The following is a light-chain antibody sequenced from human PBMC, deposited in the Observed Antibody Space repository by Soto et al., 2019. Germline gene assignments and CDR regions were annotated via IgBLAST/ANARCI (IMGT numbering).Light chain of an antibody. Sequence: EIVLTQSPGTLSLSPGERATLSCRASQSLSSNYLAWCQQKPGQAPSLLIYGASSRATGIPDRFSGSGSGTDFTLTINRLEPEDFAVYYCQQYGSSPRITFGQGTRLEIK. V-gene: IGKV3-20*01. CDR2: GAS. J-gene: IGKJ5*01. CDR1: QSLSSNY. CDR3: QQYGSSPRIT.